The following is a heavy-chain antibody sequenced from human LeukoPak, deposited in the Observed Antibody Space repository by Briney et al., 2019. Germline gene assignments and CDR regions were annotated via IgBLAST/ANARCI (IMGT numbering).Heavy chain of an antibody. V-gene: IGHV3-48*04. CDR3: ARDRSRYSGSGNGFDY. CDR1: GFTFNTYS. Sequence: GGSLRLSCAASGFTFNTYSMNWVRQAPGKGLEWVSYISGSRSTKYYADSVKGRFSISRDNAKNSLYLQMNSLRAEDTAIYYCARDRSRYSGSGNGFDYWGQGTLVTVSS. CDR2: ISGSRSTK. D-gene: IGHD3-10*01. J-gene: IGHJ4*02.